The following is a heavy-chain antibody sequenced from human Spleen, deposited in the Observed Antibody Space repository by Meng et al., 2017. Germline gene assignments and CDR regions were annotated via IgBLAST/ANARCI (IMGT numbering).Heavy chain of an antibody. J-gene: IGHJ4*02. D-gene: IGHD3-10*01. Sequence: GESLKISCAASGFTFSIYTMNWVRQAPGKGLEWVSYISSSGSTIYYADSVKGRFTISRDNAKNSLYLQMNSLRAEDTAVYYCARDRMVRGVILDYWGQGTLVTVSS. CDR3: ARDRMVRGVILDY. CDR2: ISSSGSTI. V-gene: IGHV3-48*04. CDR1: GFTFSIYT.